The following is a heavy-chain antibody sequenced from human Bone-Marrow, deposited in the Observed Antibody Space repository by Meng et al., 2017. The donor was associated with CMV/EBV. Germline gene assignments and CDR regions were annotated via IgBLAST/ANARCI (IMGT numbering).Heavy chain of an antibody. CDR3: ARRGYCSNSNCMRNAFDI. CDR1: GYTFASNG. CDR2: ISPYNGNT. D-gene: IGHD2-2*01. V-gene: IGHV1-18*01. Sequence: ASVKVSCKTSGYTFASNGISWVRQAPGQGLEWMGWISPYNGNTNYEQNLQGRVTMTTDTSTSTDYMELRSLRSDDTAVYYCARRGYCSNSNCMRNAFDIWGQATMVTVSS. J-gene: IGHJ3*02.